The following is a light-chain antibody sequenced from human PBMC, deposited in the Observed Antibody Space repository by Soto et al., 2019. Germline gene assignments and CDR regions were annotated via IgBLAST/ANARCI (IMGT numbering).Light chain of an antibody. V-gene: IGLV1-47*01. J-gene: IGLJ3*02. Sequence: QSVLTQPPSASGTPGQRVTISCSGSSSNIGSNYVYWYQQLPGTAPTLLIYRNNQRPSGVPDRFSGSKSGTSASLAISGLRSEDEADYYCAAWDDSLSDPWVFGGGTKL. CDR2: RNN. CDR1: SSNIGSNY. CDR3: AAWDDSLSDPWV.